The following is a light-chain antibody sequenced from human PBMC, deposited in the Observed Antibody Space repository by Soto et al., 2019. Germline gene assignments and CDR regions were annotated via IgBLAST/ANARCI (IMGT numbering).Light chain of an antibody. CDR1: QTISSW. CDR3: QQYNSYSRT. Sequence: DIQMTQSPPSVSASVGDRVTITCRASQTISSWLAWYQQKPGKAPKLLIYKASSLESGVPSRFSGSGSGTEFTLTISSLQPDDFATYYCQQYNSYSRTFGQGTKVDIK. V-gene: IGKV1-5*03. J-gene: IGKJ1*01. CDR2: KAS.